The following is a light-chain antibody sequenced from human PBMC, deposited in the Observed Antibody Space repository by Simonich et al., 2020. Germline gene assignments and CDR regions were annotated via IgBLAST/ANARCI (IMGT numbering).Light chain of an antibody. CDR3: QQYYSTPWT. CDR2: WAS. Sequence: DIVMTQSPDSLAVSLGERATINCKSSQSVLYSSNNKNYLAWYQPKPGQPPKLLIYWASTRESGVPDLFSGSGSGTDFTLTISSLQAEDVAVYYCQQYYSTPWTFGQGTKVEIK. V-gene: IGKV4-1*01. J-gene: IGKJ1*01. CDR1: QSVLYSSNNKNY.